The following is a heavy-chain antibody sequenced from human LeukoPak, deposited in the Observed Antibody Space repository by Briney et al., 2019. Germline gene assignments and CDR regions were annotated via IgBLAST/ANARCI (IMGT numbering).Heavy chain of an antibody. D-gene: IGHD3-22*01. CDR2: IYTSGST. CDR3: ARVNYYDSSGYYYDAFDI. CDR1: GGSISSYY. Sequence: SGTLSLTCTVSGGSISSYYWSWIRQPAGKGLEWIGRIYTSGSTNYNPSLKSRVTMSVDTSKNQFSLKLSSVTAADTAVYYCARVNYYDSSGYYYDAFDIWGQGTMVTVSS. V-gene: IGHV4-4*07. J-gene: IGHJ3*02.